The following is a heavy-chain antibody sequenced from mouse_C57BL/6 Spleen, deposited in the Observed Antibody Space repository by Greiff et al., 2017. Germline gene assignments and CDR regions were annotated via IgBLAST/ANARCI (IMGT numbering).Heavy chain of an antibody. V-gene: IGHV5-17*01. D-gene: IGHD2-1*01. CDR1: GFTFSDYG. CDR2: ISSGSSTI. Sequence: EVKLEESGGGLVKPGGSLKLSCAASGFTFSDYGMHWVRQAPEKGLEWVAYISSGSSTIYYADTVKGRFTISRDNAKNTLFLQMTSLRSEDTAMYFCARAYYGNYGGFAYWGQGTLVTVSA. CDR3: ARAYYGNYGGFAY. J-gene: IGHJ3*01.